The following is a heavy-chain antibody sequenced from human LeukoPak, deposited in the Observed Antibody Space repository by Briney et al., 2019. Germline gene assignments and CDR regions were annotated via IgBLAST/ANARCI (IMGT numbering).Heavy chain of an antibody. D-gene: IGHD2-2*02. CDR2: ISSGNHYI. CDR3: ARDRDCSSTSCYNAFDV. J-gene: IGHJ3*01. Sequence: GGSLRLSCAASGFTFSNYNMNWVRQAPGKGLEWVSSISSGNHYIYYADSVKGRFTISRDNAKNSLYLQMNSLRAEDTAVYYCARDRDCSSTSCYNAFDVWGQGTLVTVSS. CDR1: GFTFSNYN. V-gene: IGHV3-21*01.